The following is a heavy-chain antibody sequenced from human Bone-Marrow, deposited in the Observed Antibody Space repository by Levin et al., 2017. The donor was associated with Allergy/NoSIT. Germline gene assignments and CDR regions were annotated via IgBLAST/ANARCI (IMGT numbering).Heavy chain of an antibody. J-gene: IGHJ5*01. CDR1: GGSISGSY. Sequence: SQTLSLTCTVSGGSISGSYWSWIRQSPGKELEWIGYIYYSGNTKSNPSLKSRVNISVDTSKNQFSLRLSSVTSADTAAYYCARVPDYGDFGYLDSWGPGILVTVSS. CDR2: IYYSGNT. D-gene: IGHD4-17*01. V-gene: IGHV4-59*01. CDR3: ARVPDYGDFGYLDS.